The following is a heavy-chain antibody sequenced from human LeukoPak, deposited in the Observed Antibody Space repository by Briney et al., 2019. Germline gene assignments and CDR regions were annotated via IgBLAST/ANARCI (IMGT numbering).Heavy chain of an antibody. D-gene: IGHD6-13*01. J-gene: IGHJ3*02. Sequence: SQTLSLTCTVSGGSISSGGYYWSWIRQPPGKGLEWIGYIYHSGSTYYNPSLKSRVTISVDRSKNQFSLKLSSVTAADTAVYYCARDAGLSSSFAGGHAFDIWGQGTMVTVSS. CDR3: ARDAGLSSSFAGGHAFDI. CDR2: IYHSGST. CDR1: GGSISSGGYY. V-gene: IGHV4-30-2*01.